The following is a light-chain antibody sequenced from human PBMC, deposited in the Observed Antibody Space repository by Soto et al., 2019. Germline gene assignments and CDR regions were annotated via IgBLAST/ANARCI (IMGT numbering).Light chain of an antibody. CDR2: DVS. Sequence: QSVLTQPASVSGSPGQSITISCTGTSRDVGGYNYVSWYQQHPGKAPQLMIYDVSSRPSGVSHRFSGSKSGTTASLTISGLQAEDEAYYFCSSYTAITTTRVFGGGTKVTVL. J-gene: IGLJ2*01. CDR3: SSYTAITTTRV. CDR1: SRDVGGYNY. V-gene: IGLV2-14*03.